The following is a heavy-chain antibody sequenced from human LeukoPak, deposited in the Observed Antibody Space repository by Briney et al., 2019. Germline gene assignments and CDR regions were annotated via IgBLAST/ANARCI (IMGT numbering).Heavy chain of an antibody. V-gene: IGHV3-23*01. CDR3: AKLPTSTTSGQFDY. Sequence: PGGSLRLSCAASRFTLSSYAMSWVRQAPVQGLEWVSAISGSGKTYYADSVKGRFAISRDISKNTLYLEMNSLRAEDTAVYYCAKLPTSTTSGQFDYWGQGTLVTVSS. CDR1: RFTLSSYA. CDR2: ISGSGKT. J-gene: IGHJ4*02. D-gene: IGHD5/OR15-5a*01.